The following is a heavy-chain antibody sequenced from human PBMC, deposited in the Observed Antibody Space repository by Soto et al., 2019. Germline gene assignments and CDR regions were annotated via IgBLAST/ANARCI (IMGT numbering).Heavy chain of an antibody. V-gene: IGHV4-31*03. CDR1: GGSISSGGYY. D-gene: IGHD3-22*01. CDR3: ARAPPTMTFFDY. CDR2: IYNSGSS. J-gene: IGHJ4*02. Sequence: PSETLSLTCTVSGGSISSGGYYWSWIRQHPGKGLEWIGYIYNSGSSFYNPSLKSRMTISLDTSKNQFSLKLSSVTAADTAVYYCARAPPTMTFFDYWGQGTLVTVSS.